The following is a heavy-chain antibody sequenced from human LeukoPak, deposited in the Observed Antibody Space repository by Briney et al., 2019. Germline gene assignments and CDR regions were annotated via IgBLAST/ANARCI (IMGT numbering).Heavy chain of an antibody. CDR2: IYYSGST. J-gene: IGHJ4*02. CDR1: GYSISSGYY. Sequence: SETLSLTCTVSGYSISSGYYWGWIRQPPGKGLEWIGSIYYSGSTYYNPSLKSRVTISVDTSKNQFSLKLSSVTAADTAVYYCARGENPLVRGVITLDYWGQGTLVTVSS. D-gene: IGHD3-10*01. CDR3: ARGENPLVRGVITLDY. V-gene: IGHV4-38-2*02.